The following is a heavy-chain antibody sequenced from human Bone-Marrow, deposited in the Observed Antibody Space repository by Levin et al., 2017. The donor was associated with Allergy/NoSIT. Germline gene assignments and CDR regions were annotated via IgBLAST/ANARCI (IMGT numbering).Heavy chain of an antibody. J-gene: IGHJ4*02. CDR2: IKGDGSDK. D-gene: IGHD1-7*01. V-gene: IGHV3-7*01. CDR1: GFTFSTYW. Sequence: ETLSLTCAASGFTFSTYWMDWVRQAPGKGLEWVANIKGDGSDKNYVDSVKGRFTISRDNAKNSLYLQMNSLRAEDTAVYYCVKENYYFDFWGQGTLVTVSS. CDR3: VKENYYFDF.